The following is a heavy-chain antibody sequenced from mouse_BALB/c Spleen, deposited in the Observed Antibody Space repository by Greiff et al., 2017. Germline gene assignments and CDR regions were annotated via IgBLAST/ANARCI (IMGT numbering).Heavy chain of an antibody. CDR1: GYNFTSYW. D-gene: IGHD4-1*01. J-gene: IGHJ4*01. Sequence: QVQLQQPGAELVKPGTSVKLSCKASGYNFTSYWINWVKLRPGQGLEWIGDIYPGSGSTNYNEKFKSKATLTVDTSSSTAYMQLSSLASEDSALYYCARRDWDNAMDYWGQGTSVTVSS. CDR2: IYPGSGST. CDR3: ARRDWDNAMDY. V-gene: IGHV1-55*01.